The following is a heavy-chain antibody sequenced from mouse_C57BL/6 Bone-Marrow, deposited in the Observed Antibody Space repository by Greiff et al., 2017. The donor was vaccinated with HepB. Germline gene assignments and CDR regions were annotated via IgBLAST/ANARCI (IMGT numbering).Heavy chain of an antibody. J-gene: IGHJ1*03. Sequence: EVQLVESGGDLVKPGGSLKLSCAASGFTFSSYGMSWVRQTPDKRLEWVATISSGGSYTYYPDSVKGRFTISRDNAKNTLYLQMSSLKSEETAMYYCARRGYGSSHWYFDVWGTGTTVTVSS. CDR1: GFTFSSYG. D-gene: IGHD1-1*01. CDR2: ISSGGSYT. CDR3: ARRGYGSSHWYFDV. V-gene: IGHV5-6*01.